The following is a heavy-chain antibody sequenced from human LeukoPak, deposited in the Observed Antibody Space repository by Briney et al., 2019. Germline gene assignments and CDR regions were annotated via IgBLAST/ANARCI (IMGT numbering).Heavy chain of an antibody. CDR1: GFTFSSYW. D-gene: IGHD3-10*02. CDR3: AELGITMIGGV. V-gene: IGHV3-21*01. J-gene: IGHJ6*04. Sequence: GGSLRLSCAASGFTFSSYWMSWVRQAPGKGLEWVSSISSSSSYIYYADSVKSRFTISRDNAKNSLYLQMNSLRAEDTAVYYCAELGITMIGGVWGKGTTVTISS. CDR2: ISSSSSYI.